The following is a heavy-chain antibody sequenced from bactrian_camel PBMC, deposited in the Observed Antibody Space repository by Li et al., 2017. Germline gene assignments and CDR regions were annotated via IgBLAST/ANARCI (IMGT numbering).Heavy chain of an antibody. J-gene: IGHJ4*01. CDR2: IGRPGST. V-gene: IGHV3S55*01. CDR1: GYTYSTNYASYC. D-gene: IGHD1*01. Sequence: HVQLVESGGGSVQAVGSLRLSCAASGYTYSTNYASYCMGWFRQAPGKSREGVATIGRPGSTTYADSVKGRFTISKDIAQNTLYLQMNNLKPDDTAMYYCAARRGLYCTLDPRSYNDWGQGTQVTVS. CDR3: AARRGLYCTLDPRSYND.